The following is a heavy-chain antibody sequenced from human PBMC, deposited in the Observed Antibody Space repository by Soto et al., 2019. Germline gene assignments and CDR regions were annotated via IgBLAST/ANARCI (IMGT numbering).Heavy chain of an antibody. V-gene: IGHV3-66*01. D-gene: IGHD5-12*01. CDR1: GFTVSGNY. CDR2: IYSTNNT. Sequence: EVQLVESGGGLVQAGGSLRLSCAASGFTVSGNYMAWVRQAPGKGLEWVSIIYSTNNTYYADFVMGRFTMSRDNSKNKMSLQMNSLSAEDTAIYYCSRTSIVATMGGWLDPWGQGARVIVSS. CDR3: SRTSIVATMGGWLDP. J-gene: IGHJ5*02.